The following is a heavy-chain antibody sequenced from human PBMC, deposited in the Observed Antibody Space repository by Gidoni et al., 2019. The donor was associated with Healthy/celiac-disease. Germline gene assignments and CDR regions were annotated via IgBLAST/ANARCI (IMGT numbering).Heavy chain of an antibody. V-gene: IGHV1-18*01. CDR2: ISAYNGNT. Sequence: QVQLVQSGAEVKKPGASVKVSCKASGSTFTSYGTSWVRQAPGQGLEWMGWISAYNGNTNYAQKLQGRVTMTTDTSTSTAYMELRSLRSDDTAVYYCARDLAGTYYYDSSGYYGAFDIWGQGTMVTVSS. D-gene: IGHD3-22*01. J-gene: IGHJ3*02. CDR3: ARDLAGTYYYDSSGYYGAFDI. CDR1: GSTFTSYG.